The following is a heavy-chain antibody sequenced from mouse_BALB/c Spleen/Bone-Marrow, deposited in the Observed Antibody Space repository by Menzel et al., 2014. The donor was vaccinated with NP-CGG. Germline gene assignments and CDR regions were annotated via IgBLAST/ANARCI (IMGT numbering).Heavy chain of an antibody. J-gene: IGHJ3*01. V-gene: IGHV1-61*01. CDR3: ARGGSSPAWFAY. Sequence: QVQLKQSGAELVRPGASVKLSCKASGYTFTTHWVNWIKQRPGQGLEWIGRIDPSDNETHYNQKFKDKAMLTVDKSSNTAYTQLSSLTSEDSAVYYCARGGSSPAWFAYWGQGTLVTVSA. D-gene: IGHD1-1*01. CDR2: IDPSDNET. CDR1: GYTFTTHW.